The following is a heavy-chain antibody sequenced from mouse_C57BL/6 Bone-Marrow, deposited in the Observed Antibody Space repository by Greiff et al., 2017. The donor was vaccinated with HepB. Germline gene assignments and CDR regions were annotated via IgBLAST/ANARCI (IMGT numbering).Heavy chain of an antibody. J-gene: IGHJ2*01. CDR1: GFNIKDDY. CDR3: TSGLLLDY. D-gene: IGHD1-1*01. V-gene: IGHV14-4*01. CDR2: FDPENGDT. Sequence: EVKLMESGAELVRPGASVKLSCTASGFNIKDDYMHWVKQRPEQGLEWIGWFDPENGDTEYASKFQGKATITADTSSNTAYLQLSSLTSEDTAVYYCTSGLLLDYWGQGTTLTVSS.